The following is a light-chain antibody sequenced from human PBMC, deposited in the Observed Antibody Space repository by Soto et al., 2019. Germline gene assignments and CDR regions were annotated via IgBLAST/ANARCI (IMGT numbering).Light chain of an antibody. CDR1: GSNIGSNS. Sequence: QSVLMQPPSVSAAPGQTVTISCSGGGSNIGSNSVSWYQQVPGTAPKLLLYDNDKRPSGIPDRFSGSKSGTSATLGITGLQTADEADYYCGTWESYLSVGVFGGGTKVTVL. CDR3: GTWESYLSVGV. V-gene: IGLV1-51*01. J-gene: IGLJ2*01. CDR2: DND.